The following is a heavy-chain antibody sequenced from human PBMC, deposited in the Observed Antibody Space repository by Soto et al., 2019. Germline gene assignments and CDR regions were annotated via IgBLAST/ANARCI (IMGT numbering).Heavy chain of an antibody. V-gene: IGHV4-4*02. D-gene: IGHD4-17*01. J-gene: IGHJ4*02. CDR1: GGSISSSNW. Sequence: QVQLQESGPGLVKPSGTLSLTCAVSGGSISSSNWWSWVRQPPGKWREWIGVIYHRGSPNYNQSLTSPVTISVDKSKNQFSLKLSSVTAADTAVYYGAIRTTVTTRLGYWGQGTLVTVSS. CDR3: AIRTTVTTRLGY. CDR2: IYHRGSP.